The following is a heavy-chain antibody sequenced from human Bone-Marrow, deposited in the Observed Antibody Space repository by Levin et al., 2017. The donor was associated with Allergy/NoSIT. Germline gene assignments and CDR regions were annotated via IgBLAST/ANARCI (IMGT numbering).Heavy chain of an antibody. D-gene: IGHD1-7*01. CDR3: ARDESVGGTGTRGVLDY. Sequence: SVKVSCKASGGTSRNYALSWVRQAPGQGLEWMGGIIPILETTVYAQKFQGRVTIIADESTSTSYMELSSLRFEDTAIYYCARDESVGGTGTRGVLDYWGQGTLVTVSS. V-gene: IGHV1-69*13. CDR2: IIPILETT. J-gene: IGHJ4*02. CDR1: GGTSRNYA.